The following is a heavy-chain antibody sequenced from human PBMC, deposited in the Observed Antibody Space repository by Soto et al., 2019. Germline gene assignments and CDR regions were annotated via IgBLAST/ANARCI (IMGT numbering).Heavy chain of an antibody. CDR1: GFTFSSFW. D-gene: IGHD4-17*01. V-gene: IGHV3-74*01. Sequence: EVQLVESGGGLVQPGGSLRLSCAASGFTFSSFWMHWVRQTPGKGPVWVSRISTDGSSTGYADSVKGRFHISRDSAKNKLYLQMDSLRAEDTAIYYCARGGTVTTRWGLFDYLGQGTLVTVSS. J-gene: IGHJ4*02. CDR2: ISTDGSST. CDR3: ARGGTVTTRWGLFDY.